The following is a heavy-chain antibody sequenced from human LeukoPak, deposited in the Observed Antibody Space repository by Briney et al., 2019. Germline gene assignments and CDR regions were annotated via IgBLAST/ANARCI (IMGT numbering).Heavy chain of an antibody. Sequence: SETLSLTCAVSGYSISSGYFWAWIRQPPGKGLEWIGSISHSGSSYSKPSLKSRVIISVDTSNNQFSLKLTSVTAAYTGTYYCAGDGYYYDGSFEYWGQGIRVAVSS. V-gene: IGHV4-38-2*02. J-gene: IGHJ4*02. CDR2: ISHSGSS. CDR1: GYSISSGYF. CDR3: AGDGYYYDGSFEY. D-gene: IGHD3-22*01.